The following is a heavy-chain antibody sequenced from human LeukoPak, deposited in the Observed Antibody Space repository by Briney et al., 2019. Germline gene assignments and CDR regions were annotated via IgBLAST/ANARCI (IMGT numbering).Heavy chain of an antibody. J-gene: IGHJ4*02. Sequence: KPGGSLRLSCAASGFTFSSYSMNWVRQAPGKGLEWVSSISSSSSYIYYADSVKGRFTISRDNAKNSLYLQMNSLGAEDTAVYYCASFPLGYCSSTSCSNFDYWGQGTLVTVSS. D-gene: IGHD2-2*01. CDR1: GFTFSSYS. CDR3: ASFPLGYCSSTSCSNFDY. CDR2: ISSSSSYI. V-gene: IGHV3-21*01.